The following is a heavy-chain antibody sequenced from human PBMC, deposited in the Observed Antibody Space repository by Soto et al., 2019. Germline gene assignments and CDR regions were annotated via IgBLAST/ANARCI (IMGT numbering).Heavy chain of an antibody. CDR3: AKSLVTPSDAFDL. V-gene: IGHV3-23*01. Sequence: QPGGSLRLSCAASGFTFGNYAMNWVRQAPGKGLEWISSISDPGTSTYYANSVKGRFSMPRDNSKNTLFLQMNRLRADDTAVYFCAKSLVTPSDAFDLWGRGTLVTVS. J-gene: IGHJ3*01. D-gene: IGHD2-21*02. CDR2: ISDPGTST. CDR1: GFTFGNYA.